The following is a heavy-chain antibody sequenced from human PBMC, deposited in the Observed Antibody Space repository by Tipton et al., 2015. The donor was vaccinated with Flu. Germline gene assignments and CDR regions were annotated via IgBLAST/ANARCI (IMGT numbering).Heavy chain of an antibody. J-gene: IGHJ4*02. Sequence: SLRLSCAASGFPFSNYWMIWVRQAPGKGLEWVANINQDGSKKYYVDSVKGRFTISRDNAKNSLSLQMNSLSAEDTAVYYCARGGAAPGEVWGQGTLVTVSS. D-gene: IGHD6-25*01. CDR3: ARGGAAPGEV. V-gene: IGHV3-7*01. CDR1: GFPFSNYW. CDR2: INQDGSKK.